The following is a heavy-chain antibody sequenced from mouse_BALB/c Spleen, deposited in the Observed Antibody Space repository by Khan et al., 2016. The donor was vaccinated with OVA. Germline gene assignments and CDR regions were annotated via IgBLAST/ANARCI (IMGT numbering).Heavy chain of an antibody. Sequence: VELVESGAELVRPGVSVKISCKGSGYTFTDYAMHWVKQSHAKSLEWIGVISTYYGDADYNQKFKGKATMTVDKSSSTAYMVLARLTSEDSSIYYCARGSGNSRFAYWGQGTLVTVSA. J-gene: IGHJ3*01. D-gene: IGHD1-3*01. V-gene: IGHV1S137*01. CDR2: ISTYYGDA. CDR3: ARGSGNSRFAY. CDR1: GYTFTDYA.